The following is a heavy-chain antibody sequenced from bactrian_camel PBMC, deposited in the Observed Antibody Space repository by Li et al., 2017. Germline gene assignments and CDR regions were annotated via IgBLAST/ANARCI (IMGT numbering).Heavy chain of an antibody. CDR1: DSTRSTNC. CDR2: IYRGSGKR. Sequence: QVQLVESGGGSVQAGGSLTLSCAIFDSTRSTNCMGWFRQAPGKEREGVASIYRGSGKRVYADSVNGRFTISQVNNTLYLQMDGLKPEDTAMYYCAADEMGCIENVYRGQGTQVTVS. V-gene: IGHV3-2*01. D-gene: IGHD1*01. J-gene: IGHJ4*01. CDR3: AADEMGCIENVY.